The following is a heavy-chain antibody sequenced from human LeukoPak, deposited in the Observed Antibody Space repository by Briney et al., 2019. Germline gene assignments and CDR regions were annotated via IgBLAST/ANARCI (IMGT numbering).Heavy chain of an antibody. CDR1: GYTFTSYG. D-gene: IGHD2-2*01. J-gene: IGHJ6*02. Sequence: ASVKVSCKASGYTFTSYGISWVRQAPGQGLEWMGWISAFNGNTNYAQKFQGRVTMSTDTSTTTAYMELRSLRTDDTAVYYCARDLDIVVVRGSLRRYGVDVWGQGTTVTVS. CDR2: ISAFNGNT. V-gene: IGHV1-18*01. CDR3: ARDLDIVVVRGSLRRYGVDV.